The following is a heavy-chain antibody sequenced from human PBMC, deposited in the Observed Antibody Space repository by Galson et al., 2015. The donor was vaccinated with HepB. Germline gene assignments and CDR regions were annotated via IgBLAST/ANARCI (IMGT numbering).Heavy chain of an antibody. D-gene: IGHD6-25*01. CDR1: GFTFSSYW. CDR3: ARADPAGGHFDY. CDR2: IKQDGSEK. J-gene: IGHJ4*02. Sequence: SLRLSCAASGFTFSSYWMSWVRQAPGKGLEWVANIKQDGSEKYYVDSVKGRFTISGDNAKNSLYLQMNRLRAEDTAVSYCARADPAGGHFDYWGQGTLVTVSS. V-gene: IGHV3-7*03.